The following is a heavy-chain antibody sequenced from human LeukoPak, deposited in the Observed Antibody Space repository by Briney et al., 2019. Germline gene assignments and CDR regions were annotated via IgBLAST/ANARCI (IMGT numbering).Heavy chain of an antibody. Sequence: SETLSLTCTVSGGSISSYYWSWIRQPPGKGLEWIGYISYSGSTNQNPSLKSRVTISVDTSKNQFSLKLSSVTVADTAVYYCARYDRSGSHLDYWGQGTLVTVSS. CDR3: ARYDRSGSHLDY. CDR1: GGSISSYY. CDR2: ISYSGST. V-gene: IGHV4-59*08. J-gene: IGHJ4*02. D-gene: IGHD3-22*01.